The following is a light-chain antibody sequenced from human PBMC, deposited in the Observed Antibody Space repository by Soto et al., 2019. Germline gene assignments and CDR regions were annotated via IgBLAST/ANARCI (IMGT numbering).Light chain of an antibody. CDR1: QSISSW. CDR3: QQYNSYSPLT. Sequence: DFQMTQSPSTLSASVGDRVTITCRASQSISSWLAWYQQKSGKAPKLLIYDASSLESGVPSRFSGSGSGTEFTLTISSLQPDDFATYYCQQYNSYSPLTFGGGTKVDIK. V-gene: IGKV1-5*01. CDR2: DAS. J-gene: IGKJ4*01.